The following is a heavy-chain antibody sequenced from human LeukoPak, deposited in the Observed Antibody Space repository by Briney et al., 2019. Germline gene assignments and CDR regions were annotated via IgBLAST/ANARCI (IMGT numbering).Heavy chain of an antibody. J-gene: IGHJ4*02. CDR1: GGSFSGYY. CDR3: VNLSSSWYIAY. CDR2: INHSGST. V-gene: IGHV4-34*01. D-gene: IGHD6-13*01. Sequence: PSETLSLTCAVSGGSFSGYYWSWLRQPPGKGLEWIGEINHSGSTNYNPSLKSRVTISVDTSKDQFSLKLSSVTAADTAVYYCVNLSSSWYIAYWGQGTLVTVSS.